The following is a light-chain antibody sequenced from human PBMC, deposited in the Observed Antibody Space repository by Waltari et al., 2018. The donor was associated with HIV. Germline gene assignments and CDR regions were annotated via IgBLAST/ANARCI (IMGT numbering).Light chain of an antibody. CDR2: VND. J-gene: IGLJ3*02. Sequence: QSVLTQPPSVSAAPGQKVTISCSGSSSNIGINYVSWYRQLPGTAPKLLIYVNDKRPSGIPDRFSGSQSGTSATLGITGLQTGDEADYYCGTWDSSLSVWLFGGGTKLTVL. CDR1: SSNIGINY. V-gene: IGLV1-51*01. CDR3: GTWDSSLSVWL.